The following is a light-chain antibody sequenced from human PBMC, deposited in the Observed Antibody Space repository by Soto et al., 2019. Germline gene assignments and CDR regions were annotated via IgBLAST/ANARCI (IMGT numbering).Light chain of an antibody. J-gene: IGKJ2*01. Sequence: EIVLTQSPATLSLSPGERGTLSCRASQGVCSYFAWYQPKPGQAPRLLIYGASTRATGIPARFSGSGSGTDFTLTISSLEPEDFAVYYCQQRSDWPPYTFGQGTKLEIK. CDR1: QGVCSY. CDR3: QQRSDWPPYT. V-gene: IGKV3-11*01. CDR2: GAS.